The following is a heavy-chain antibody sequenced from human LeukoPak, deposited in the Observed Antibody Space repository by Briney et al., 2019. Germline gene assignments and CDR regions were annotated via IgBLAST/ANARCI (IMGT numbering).Heavy chain of an antibody. D-gene: IGHD3-16*01. J-gene: IGHJ6*03. CDR3: PRDYLPYPMHV. V-gene: IGHV4-38-2*02. CDR1: GYSFITGYD. CDR2: IHHTGVT. Sequence: LETLSLTCTVSGYSFITGYDWGGGRPPPGKGLGWIGSIHHTGVTYFNPPLKSRVTFSMDTSKNQVSLKLSSVTAADTAIYYCPRDYLPYPMHVWGKGTTVTVSS.